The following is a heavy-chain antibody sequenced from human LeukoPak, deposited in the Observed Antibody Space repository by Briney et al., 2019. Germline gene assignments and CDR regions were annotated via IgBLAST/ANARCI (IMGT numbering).Heavy chain of an antibody. Sequence: ASVKVSCKASGYTFTGYYMHWVRQAPGQGLQWMGWINPNSGGTNYAQKFQGRVTMTRDTSISTACMELSRLRSDDTAVYYCARMESYYDFWSGYSAWGQGTLVTVSS. CDR3: ARMESYYDFWSGYSA. CDR2: INPNSGGT. D-gene: IGHD3-3*01. CDR1: GYTFTGYY. V-gene: IGHV1-2*02. J-gene: IGHJ4*02.